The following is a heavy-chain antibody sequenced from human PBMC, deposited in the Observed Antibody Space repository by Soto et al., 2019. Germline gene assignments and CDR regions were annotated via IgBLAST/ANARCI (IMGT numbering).Heavy chain of an antibody. J-gene: IGHJ4*02. V-gene: IGHV1-69*13. CDR1: GGTFSSYA. Sequence: SVKVSCKASGGTFSSYAISWVRQAPGQGLEWMGGIIPIFGTANYAQKFQGRVTITADESTSTAYMELSSLRSEDTAVYYCARVTDQYDFWSGYTSYFAYGGQGTLVPVSS. D-gene: IGHD3-3*01. CDR3: ARVTDQYDFWSGYTSYFAY. CDR2: IIPIFGTA.